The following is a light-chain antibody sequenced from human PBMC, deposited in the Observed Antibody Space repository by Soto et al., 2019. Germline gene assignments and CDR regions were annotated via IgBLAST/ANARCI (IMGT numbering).Light chain of an antibody. CDR2: KAS. V-gene: IGKV1-5*03. CDR3: QQYDTYSWT. J-gene: IGKJ1*01. CDR1: QTISSW. Sequence: DIQMTQSPSTLSASVRDRVTITCRASQTISSWLAWFQQRPGRAPKFLIYKASSLKNGVPLRFSGSGSGTEFTLTISSVQPGDFATYYCQQYDTYSWTFGQGTKVDIK.